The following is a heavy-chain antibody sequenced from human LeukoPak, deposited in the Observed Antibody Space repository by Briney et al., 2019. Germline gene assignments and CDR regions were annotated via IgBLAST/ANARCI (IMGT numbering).Heavy chain of an antibody. CDR1: GFTFSSYW. J-gene: IGHJ4*02. D-gene: IGHD4-11*01. CDR2: INSDGSST. V-gene: IGHV3-74*01. CDR3: ARDGNSKGDFDY. Sequence: PGGSLRLSCAASGFTFSSYWMHWVRQAPGKGLVWVSRINSDGSSTSYADSAKGRFTISRDNAKNTLYLQMNSLRAEDTAVYYCARDGNSKGDFDYWGQGTLVTLSS.